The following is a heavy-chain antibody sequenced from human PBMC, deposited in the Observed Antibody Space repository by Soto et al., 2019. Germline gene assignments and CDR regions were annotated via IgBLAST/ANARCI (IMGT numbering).Heavy chain of an antibody. D-gene: IGHD3-9*01. CDR2: MNPNSGNT. Sequence: GASVKVSCKASGYTFTSYDINWVRQATGQGLEWMGWMNPNSGNTGYAQKFQGRVTMTRNTSISTAYMELSSLRSEDTAVYYCAREYYDILTGSTPSDYWGQGTLVTVSS. CDR1: GYTFTSYD. CDR3: AREYYDILTGSTPSDY. V-gene: IGHV1-8*01. J-gene: IGHJ4*02.